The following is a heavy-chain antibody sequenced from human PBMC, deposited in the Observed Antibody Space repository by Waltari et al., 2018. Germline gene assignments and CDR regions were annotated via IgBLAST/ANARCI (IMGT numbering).Heavy chain of an antibody. CDR1: GGSISSSSYY. V-gene: IGHV4-39*07. CDR2: IYYSGST. Sequence: QLQLQESGPGLVKPSETLSLTCTVSGGSISSSSYYWGWIRQPPGKGLEWIGSIYYSGSTYSNPSLKSRGTISVDTSKNQFSLKLSSVTAADTAVYYCARFKVSFTGGVCSNYFDYWGQGTLVTVSS. CDR3: ARFKVSFTGGVCSNYFDY. D-gene: IGHD2-8*02. J-gene: IGHJ4*02.